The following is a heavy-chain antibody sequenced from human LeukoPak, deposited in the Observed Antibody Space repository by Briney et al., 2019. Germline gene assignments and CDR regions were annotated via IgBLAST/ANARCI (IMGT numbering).Heavy chain of an antibody. J-gene: IGHJ6*03. CDR3: AGVNLYYNYMDV. CDR1: GYTFTRYG. CDR2: IRVDNGDT. D-gene: IGHD1-14*01. Sequence: GASVKVSCKASGYTFTRYGISWVRQAPGQGLEWMGWIRVDNGDTDNAQKSQGRVTITTDTSSTTIYMELRSLRSDDTAVYYCAGVNLYYNYMDVWGKGTTVTVSS. V-gene: IGHV1-18*01.